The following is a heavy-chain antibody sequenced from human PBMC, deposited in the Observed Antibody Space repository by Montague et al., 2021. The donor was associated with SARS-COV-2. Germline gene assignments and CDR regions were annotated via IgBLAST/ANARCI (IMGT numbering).Heavy chain of an antibody. D-gene: IGHD5-24*01. Sequence: SLRLSCAASGFTFRNYAMIWVRQAPGKGLEWVSAISGSADITYYADSVKGRFTISRDNSKNTLYLQMNSLRAADTAVYYCAKKREVATGRLYYFDYWGQGTLVTVSS. CDR1: GFTFRNYA. V-gene: IGHV3-23*01. CDR2: ISGSADIT. J-gene: IGHJ4*02. CDR3: AKKREVATGRLYYFDY.